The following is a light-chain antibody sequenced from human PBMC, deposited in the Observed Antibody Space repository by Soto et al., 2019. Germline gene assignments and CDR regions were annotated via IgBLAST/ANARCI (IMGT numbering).Light chain of an antibody. Sequence: SYELTQPPSVSVSPGQTASITCSGDKLGDKYACWYQQKPGQSPVLVIYQDSKRPSGIHERFSGSNSGNTATLTISGTQAMDGADYYCQGWDRSTHYVFGTGTRVTVL. V-gene: IGLV3-1*01. CDR1: KLGDKY. J-gene: IGLJ1*01. CDR2: QDS. CDR3: QGWDRSTHYV.